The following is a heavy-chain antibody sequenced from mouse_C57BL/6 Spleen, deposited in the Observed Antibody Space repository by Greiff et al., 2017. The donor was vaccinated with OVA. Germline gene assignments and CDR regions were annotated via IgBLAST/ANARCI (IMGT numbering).Heavy chain of an antibody. D-gene: IGHD1-1*01. J-gene: IGHJ2*01. Sequence: VQLQQSGPELVKPGASVKISCKASGYSFTGYYMHWVKQSSEKSLEWIGEINPSTGGTSYNQKFKGKATLTVDKSSSTAYMQLKSLTSEDSAVYYYARTPSSYGSIYFDYWGQGTTLTVSS. CDR2: INPSTGGT. CDR3: ARTPSSYGSIYFDY. V-gene: IGHV1-43*01. CDR1: GYSFTGYY.